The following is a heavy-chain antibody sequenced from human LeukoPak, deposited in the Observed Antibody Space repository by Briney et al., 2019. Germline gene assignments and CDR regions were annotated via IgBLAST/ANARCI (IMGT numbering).Heavy chain of an antibody. Sequence: GGSLRLSCAVSGFTFSNYWMTWVRQAPGKGLEWVAHIKEDGSEKCYVDSVKGRFTISRDNAKNSLYLQMNSLRAEDTAIYYCARSQNWWLDYWGQGTLVTVSS. CDR3: ARSQNWWLDY. CDR2: IKEDGSEK. V-gene: IGHV3-7*01. J-gene: IGHJ4*02. D-gene: IGHD2-15*01. CDR1: GFTFSNYW.